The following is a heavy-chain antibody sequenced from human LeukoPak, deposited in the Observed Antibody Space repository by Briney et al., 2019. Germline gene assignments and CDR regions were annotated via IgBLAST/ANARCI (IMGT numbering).Heavy chain of an antibody. CDR3: ARSPDYSRFDY. V-gene: IGHV1-2*02. Sequence: GASVKVSCKTSGYTFTGYYIHWVRQAPGQGLEWMGWINPSSGEIIYAQKFQGRVTMTRHTSINTAYMELSRLRSDDTAVYHCARSPDYSRFDYWGQGTLVTVSS. CDR1: GYTFTGYY. D-gene: IGHD4-11*01. J-gene: IGHJ4*02. CDR2: INPSSGEI.